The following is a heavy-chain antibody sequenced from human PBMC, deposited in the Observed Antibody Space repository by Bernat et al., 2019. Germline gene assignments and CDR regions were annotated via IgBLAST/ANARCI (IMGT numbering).Heavy chain of an antibody. D-gene: IGHD3-9*01. V-gene: IGHV6-1*01. Sequence: QVQLQQSGPGLVKPSQTLSLTCAISGDTVSRSGSAWNWNRQSPSRGLEWLGRTYYRSKWYNDYVGSVKSRIIINPDTSRNQFSLQLNSVTPEDTAVYYCASGRYSAFDIWGQVTMVTVSS. CDR2: TYYRSKWYN. CDR3: ASGRYSAFDI. CDR1: GDTVSRSGSA. J-gene: IGHJ3*02.